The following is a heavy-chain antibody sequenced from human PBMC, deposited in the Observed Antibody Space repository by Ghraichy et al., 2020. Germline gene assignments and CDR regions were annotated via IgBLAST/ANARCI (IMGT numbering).Heavy chain of an antibody. D-gene: IGHD5-18*01. Sequence: LSLTCAASEFTFSSYGMHWVRQAPGKGLEWVAVISYDGSDKNSADSVKGRFTISRDNSKNTLYLQMKSLRAEDTALYYCAKDRWIKPKGPFDHWGQGALVTVSS. CDR3: AKDRWIKPKGPFDH. J-gene: IGHJ4*02. CDR2: ISYDGSDK. V-gene: IGHV3-30*18. CDR1: EFTFSSYG.